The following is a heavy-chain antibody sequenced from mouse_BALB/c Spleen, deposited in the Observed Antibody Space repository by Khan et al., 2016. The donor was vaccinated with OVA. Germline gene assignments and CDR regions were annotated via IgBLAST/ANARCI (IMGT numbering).Heavy chain of an antibody. J-gene: IGHJ2*01. CDR3: ARIYRSDFDY. CDR2: INPHIGET. V-gene: IGHV1-20*02. D-gene: IGHD1-1*01. Sequence: VQLQQSGPELVKPGASVKISCKASGYSFTGYFMNWVMQSHGKSLEWIGRINPHIGETFYNQKFKGKATLTVEEYSSTAHMELRSLASEDSAVYYCARIYRSDFDYWGQGTTLTVSS. CDR1: GYSFTGYF.